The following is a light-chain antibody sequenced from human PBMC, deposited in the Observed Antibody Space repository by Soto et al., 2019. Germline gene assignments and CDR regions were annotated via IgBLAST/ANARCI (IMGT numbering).Light chain of an antibody. J-gene: IGKJ1*01. CDR2: GSY. CDR3: QQYDTSDTWT. CDR1: QSVSSSY. Sequence: EIVLTQSPGTLSLSPGETATLSCRASQSVSSSYLAWYQQKPGQAPRLLVYGSYHRATGIADRFSGSGSGTDFTLTISRLEPEDFAVYYCQQYDTSDTWTFGQGTKVEIK. V-gene: IGKV3-20*01.